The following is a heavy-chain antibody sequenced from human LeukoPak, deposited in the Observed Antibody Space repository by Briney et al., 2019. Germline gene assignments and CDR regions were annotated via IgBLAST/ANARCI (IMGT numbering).Heavy chain of an antibody. J-gene: IGHJ5*02. V-gene: IGHV4-38-2*02. Sequence: SETLSLTCTVSGYSISSGYYWSWIRQPPGKGLEWIGSIYHSGSTYYNPSLKSRVTISVDTSKNQFSLKLSSVTAADTAVYYCAREITMVRGVINYNWFDPWGQGTLVTVSS. CDR1: GYSISSGYY. D-gene: IGHD3-10*01. CDR3: AREITMVRGVINYNWFDP. CDR2: IYHSGST.